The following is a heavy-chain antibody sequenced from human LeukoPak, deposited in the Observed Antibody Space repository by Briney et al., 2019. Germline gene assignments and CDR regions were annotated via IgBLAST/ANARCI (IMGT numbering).Heavy chain of an antibody. CDR3: ARVAYYYDSSGYMPFDY. CDR2: ISSSGSAI. J-gene: IGHJ4*02. Sequence: PGGSLRLSCAASGFTFSDYYMSWIRQAPGKGLEWVSYISSSGSAIYYADSVKGRFTISRDNAKNSLYLQMNSLRAEDTAVYYCARVAYYYDSSGYMPFDYWGQGTLVTVSS. D-gene: IGHD3-22*01. CDR1: GFTFSDYY. V-gene: IGHV3-11*01.